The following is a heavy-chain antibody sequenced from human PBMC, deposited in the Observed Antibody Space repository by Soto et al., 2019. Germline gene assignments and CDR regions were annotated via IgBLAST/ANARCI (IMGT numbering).Heavy chain of an antibody. V-gene: IGHV4-59*01. CDR2: MNDFGRT. Sequence: QVQLQESGPGLVKSSETLSLTCTVPVASSSSYYWSWIRQPPGKGLEWIGYMNDFGRTIYNPSLKSRVTISLDTSKNQFSLKVTSVIAADTAVYYCARSFCRDAVRCNWFDPWGQGTLVTVSS. J-gene: IGHJ5*02. CDR3: ARSFCRDAVRCNWFDP. CDR1: VASSSSYY. D-gene: IGHD2-8*01.